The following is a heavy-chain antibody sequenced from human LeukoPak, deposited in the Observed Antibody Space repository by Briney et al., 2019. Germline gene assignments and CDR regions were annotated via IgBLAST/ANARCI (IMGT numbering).Heavy chain of an antibody. CDR2: ISYDGSNK. V-gene: IGHV3-30*04. J-gene: IGHJ3*02. D-gene: IGHD3-22*01. CDR3: AKDAVHYYDSSGYFPGRDAFDI. Sequence: PGGSLRLSCAASGFTFSSYAMSWVRQAPGKGLEWVAVISYDGSNKYYADSVKGRFTISRDNSKNTLYLQMNSLRAEDTAVYYCAKDAVHYYDSSGYFPGRDAFDIWGQGTMVTVFS. CDR1: GFTFSSYA.